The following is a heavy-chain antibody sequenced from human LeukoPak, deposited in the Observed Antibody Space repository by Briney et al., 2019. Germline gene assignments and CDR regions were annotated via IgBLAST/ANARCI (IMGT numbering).Heavy chain of an antibody. D-gene: IGHD3-9*01. CDR3: ARENYDILTGYYHSDGMDV. J-gene: IGHJ6*02. CDR2: IYTSGST. Sequence: PSETLSLTCTVSGGSISSYYWSWIWQPAGKGLEWIGRIYTSGSTNYNPSLKSRVTMSVDTSKNQFSLKLGSVTAADTAVYYCARENYDILTGYYHSDGMDVWGQGTTVTVSS. CDR1: GGSISSYY. V-gene: IGHV4-4*07.